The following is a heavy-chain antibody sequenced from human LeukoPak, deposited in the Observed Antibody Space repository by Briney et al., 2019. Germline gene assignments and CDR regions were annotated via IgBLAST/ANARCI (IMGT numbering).Heavy chain of an antibody. CDR2: INTDGSST. V-gene: IGHV3-74*01. CDR3: VRVGYGGTWYVDY. Sequence: PGGSLRLSCAASGFTFSSYWRHWVRQAPGKVLVWVSRINTDGSSTSYPDSVKGRSTISRDRAKNTLYLQTNSLRAEDTAVYYCVRVGYGGTWYVDYWGQGTLVTVSS. J-gene: IGHJ4*02. D-gene: IGHD6-13*01. CDR1: GFTFSSYW.